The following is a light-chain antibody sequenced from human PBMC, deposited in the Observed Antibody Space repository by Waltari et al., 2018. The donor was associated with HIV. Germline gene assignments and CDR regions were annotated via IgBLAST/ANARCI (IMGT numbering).Light chain of an antibody. Sequence: QSVLTQPPSASGTPGQRVTISCSGSSSNIGSNTVNWYQQLPGTAPKLLIYSNNPPPSGVPDRFSGSKSGTSASLAISGLQSEDEADYYCAAWDDSLNGYVFGTGTKVTVL. CDR3: AAWDDSLNGYV. V-gene: IGLV1-44*01. J-gene: IGLJ1*01. CDR2: SNN. CDR1: SSNIGSNT.